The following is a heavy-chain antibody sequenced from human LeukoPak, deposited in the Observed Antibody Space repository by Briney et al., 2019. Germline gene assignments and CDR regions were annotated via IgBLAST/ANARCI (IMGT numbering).Heavy chain of an antibody. J-gene: IGHJ5*02. D-gene: IGHD3-10*01. CDR3: ARGAYYGSGSYEDWFDP. V-gene: IGHV3-21*04. Sequence: GGSLRLSCAASGFTFSSYSMNWVRQAPGKGLEWVSSISSSSSYIYYADSVKGRFTISRDNAKNSLYLQMNSLRAEDTAVYYCARGAYYGSGSYEDWFDPWGQGTLVTVSS. CDR1: GFTFSSYS. CDR2: ISSSSSYI.